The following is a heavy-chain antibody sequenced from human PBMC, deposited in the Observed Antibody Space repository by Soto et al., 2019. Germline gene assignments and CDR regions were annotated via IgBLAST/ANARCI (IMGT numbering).Heavy chain of an antibody. CDR3: ARLRSYYYDSSGYYDEGDAFDI. D-gene: IGHD3-22*01. J-gene: IGHJ3*02. V-gene: IGHV4-34*01. Sequence: QVQLQQWGEGLLKPSETLSLTCAVYGGSFSGYYWSWIRQPPGKGLEWIGEINHSGSTNYNPSLKSRVTISVDTSKNQFSLKLSSVTAADTAVYYCARLRSYYYDSSGYYDEGDAFDIWGQGTMVTVSS. CDR2: INHSGST. CDR1: GGSFSGYY.